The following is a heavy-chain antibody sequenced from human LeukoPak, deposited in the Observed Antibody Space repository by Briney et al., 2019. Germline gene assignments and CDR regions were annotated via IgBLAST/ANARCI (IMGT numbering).Heavy chain of an antibody. D-gene: IGHD2-2*01. CDR3: AVGYCNKTICSRGFDH. J-gene: IGHJ4*02. V-gene: IGHV4-59*01. CDR1: DDSISSFY. Sequence: SETLSLTCTVSDDSISSFYWNWIRQPPGKGLEWIGYIYYSGTTSYNPSLKSRGTISVDTSKNQFSLKLTSVTAADTAVYYCAVGYCNKTICSRGFDHWGQGTLVTVSS. CDR2: IYYSGTT.